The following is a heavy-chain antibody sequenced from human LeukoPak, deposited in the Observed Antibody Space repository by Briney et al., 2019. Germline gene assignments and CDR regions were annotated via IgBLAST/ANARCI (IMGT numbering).Heavy chain of an antibody. J-gene: IGHJ5*02. CDR3: ARMSYYDSSGDNWFDP. D-gene: IGHD3-22*01. CDR1: GYTFTNYY. Sequence: ASVKVSCKASGYTFTNYYIHWVRQAPGQGLECMGIINPSGGSTSYAQKFQGRVTMTRDMSTSTVYMELSSLRSEDTAVYYCARMSYYDSSGDNWFDPRGQGTLVTVSS. CDR2: INPSGGST. V-gene: IGHV1-46*01.